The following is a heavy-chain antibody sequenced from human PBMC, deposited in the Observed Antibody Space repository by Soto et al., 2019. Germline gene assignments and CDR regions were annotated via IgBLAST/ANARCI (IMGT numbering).Heavy chain of an antibody. D-gene: IGHD3-10*01. CDR1: GGNFNTYA. CDR2: IIPMFDIK. V-gene: IGHV1-69*01. CDR3: AKEAGDH. Sequence: QLQLVQSGAEVKERGSSVKISCKTSGGNFNTYALTWVRQAPGQGLEWIGGIIPMFDIKNVAQRFQGRVTHNADDSMTTXXXXXXXXRSDDTAVYYCAKEAGDHWGQGTLVTVSS. J-gene: IGHJ4*02.